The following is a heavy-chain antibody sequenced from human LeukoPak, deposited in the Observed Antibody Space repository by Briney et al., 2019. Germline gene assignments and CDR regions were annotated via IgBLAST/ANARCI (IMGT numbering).Heavy chain of an antibody. V-gene: IGHV4-34*01. CDR2: INHSGST. CDR3: ARGRGGYSYGHRPYFDY. D-gene: IGHD5-18*01. J-gene: IGHJ4*02. CDR1: GGSFSGYY. Sequence: PSETLSLTCAVYGGSFSGYYWSWIRQPPGKGLEWIGEINHSGSTNYNPSLKSRVTISVDTSKNQFSLKLSSVTAADTAVYYCARGRGGYSYGHRPYFDYWGQGTLVTVSS.